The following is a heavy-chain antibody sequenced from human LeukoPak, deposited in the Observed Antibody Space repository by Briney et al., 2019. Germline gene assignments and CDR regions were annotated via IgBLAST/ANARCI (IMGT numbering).Heavy chain of an antibody. CDR3: ARLTYYYDSSGYRRPGYFDY. CDR1: GGSISSSSYY. Sequence: PSETLSLTCTVSGGSISSSSYYWGWLRQPPGKGLEWIGSIYYSGSTYYNPSLKSRVTISVDTSKNQFSLKLSSVTAADTAVYYCARLTYYYDSSGYRRPGYFDYWGQGTLVTVSS. J-gene: IGHJ4*02. V-gene: IGHV4-39*01. D-gene: IGHD3-22*01. CDR2: IYYSGST.